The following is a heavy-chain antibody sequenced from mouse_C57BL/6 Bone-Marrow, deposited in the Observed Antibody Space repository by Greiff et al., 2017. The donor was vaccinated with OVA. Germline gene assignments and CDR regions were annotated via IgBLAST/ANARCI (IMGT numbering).Heavy chain of an antibody. V-gene: IGHV1-43*01. CDR2: INPSTGGN. CDR1: GYSFTGYY. Sequence: EVQLVESGPELVKPGASVKISCTASGYSFTGYYMHWVKQRSEKSLEWIGEINPSTGGNSYNQKFKGKATLTVDKSSSTAYMQLKSLTSEDSAVYYCARDDGYYAWFAYWGQGTLVTVSA. J-gene: IGHJ3*01. CDR3: ARDDGYYAWFAY. D-gene: IGHD2-3*01.